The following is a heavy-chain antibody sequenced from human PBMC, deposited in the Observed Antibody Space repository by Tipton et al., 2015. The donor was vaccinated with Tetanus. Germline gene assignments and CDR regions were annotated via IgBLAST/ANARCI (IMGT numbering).Heavy chain of an antibody. V-gene: IGHV4-59*08. CDR1: GGSVNSYY. J-gene: IGHJ6*02. D-gene: IGHD6-13*01. CDR2: VYFSGST. CDR3: VRHSGWFNFYRGIDV. Sequence: TLSLTCTVSGGSVNSYYWSWIRQSPGRGLEWIGYVYFSGSTKYNPPHASRVTISVDTSNNQISLNLNSVTAADTAVYYCVRHSGWFNFYRGIDVWGQGTTVTVSS.